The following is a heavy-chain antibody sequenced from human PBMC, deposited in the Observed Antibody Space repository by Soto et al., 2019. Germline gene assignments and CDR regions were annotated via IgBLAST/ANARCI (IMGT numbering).Heavy chain of an antibody. J-gene: IGHJ4*02. D-gene: IGHD6-13*01. V-gene: IGHV3-30*18. CDR1: GFTFSSYG. CDR3: AKDKGTRQRLVGVRYYFDY. Sequence: QVQLVESGGGVVQPGRSLRLSCAASGFTFSSYGMHWVRQAPGKGLEWVAVISYDGSNKYYADSVKGRFTISRDNSKNXLXXKMNSLRAEDTAVYYCAKDKGTRQRLVGVRYYFDYWGQGTLVTVSS. CDR2: ISYDGSNK.